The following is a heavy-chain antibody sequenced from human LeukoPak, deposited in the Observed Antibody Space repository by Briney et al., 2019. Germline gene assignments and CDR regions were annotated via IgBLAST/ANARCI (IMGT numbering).Heavy chain of an antibody. Sequence: SETLSLTCAVSGYSISSGYYWGWIRQPPGKGLEWIGSIYHSGSTYYNPSLKSRVTISVDTSKNQFSLKLSSVTAADTAVYYCARAVLVRVAYLDYWGQGTLVTVSS. D-gene: IGHD3-10*01. V-gene: IGHV4-38-2*01. CDR2: IYHSGST. J-gene: IGHJ4*02. CDR3: ARAVLVRVAYLDY. CDR1: GYSISSGYY.